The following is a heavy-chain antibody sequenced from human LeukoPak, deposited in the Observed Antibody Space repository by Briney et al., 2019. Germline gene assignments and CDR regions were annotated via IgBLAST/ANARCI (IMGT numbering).Heavy chain of an antibody. J-gene: IGHJ2*01. Sequence: GGSLRLSCVASGFIFSDHYMDWVRQAPGKGPEWVSSISGSTNYIYYADSVKGRFTISRDNAKSSLYMQMNSLRVEDTAVYYCARVDGSTWSAPGVTPNWYFDLWGRGTLVTVSS. CDR3: ARVDGSTWSAPGVTPNWYFDL. D-gene: IGHD4-23*01. CDR2: ISGSTNYI. CDR1: GFIFSDHY. V-gene: IGHV3-21*01.